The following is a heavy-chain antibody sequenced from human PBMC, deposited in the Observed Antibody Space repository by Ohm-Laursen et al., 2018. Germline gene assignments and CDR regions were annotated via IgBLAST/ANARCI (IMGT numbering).Heavy chain of an antibody. D-gene: IGHD3-9*01. Sequence: SLRLSCSASGFTFSNYDMTWVRQAPGQGLEWVSAISGSGGATYYADSVKGRFTISRDNSRNTLDLQMNSLRVEDTALYYCARDIDWVAFDYWGQGTLVTVSS. CDR1: GFTFSNYD. CDR3: ARDIDWVAFDY. CDR2: ISGSGGAT. V-gene: IGHV3-23*01. J-gene: IGHJ4*02.